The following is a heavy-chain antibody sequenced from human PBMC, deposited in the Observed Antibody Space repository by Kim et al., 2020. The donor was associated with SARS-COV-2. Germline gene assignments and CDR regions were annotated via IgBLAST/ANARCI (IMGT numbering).Heavy chain of an antibody. Sequence: GSVKGRFTISRENAKNSLYLQMNSLRAGDTAVYHCARGTTVGELLFYGMDVWGQGTTVTVSS. V-gene: IGHV3-13*01. J-gene: IGHJ6*02. D-gene: IGHD3-10*01. CDR3: ARGTTVGELLFYGMDV.